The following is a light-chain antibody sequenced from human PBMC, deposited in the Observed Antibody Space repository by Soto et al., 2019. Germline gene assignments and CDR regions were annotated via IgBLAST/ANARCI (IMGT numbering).Light chain of an antibody. CDR2: NVS. CDR3: MQRTYWAPRR. V-gene: IGKV2-30*01. Sequence: DVVMTQSPLSLPVTLGQPASISCRSSRSLLYSDGNTYLSWFQQRPGQSPRRLIYNVSNRDSGVTDRFGGRASGTDFTLKISRVEDENVGVYYCMQRTYWAPRRFGQGTKVEIK. J-gene: IGKJ1*01. CDR1: RSLLYSDGNTY.